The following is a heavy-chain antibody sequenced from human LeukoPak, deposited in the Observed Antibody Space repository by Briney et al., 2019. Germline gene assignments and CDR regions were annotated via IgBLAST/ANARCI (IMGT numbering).Heavy chain of an antibody. CDR2: ISDGGST. CDR3: ARLRTHYYDSRTYSEHRSLRFDY. CDR1: GGSFSGSS. D-gene: IGHD3-22*01. J-gene: IGHJ4*02. V-gene: IGHV4-34*01. Sequence: PSETLSLTCAVSGGSFSGSSWAWIRQPPGKGLEWIGEISDGGSTNYNPSLKSRLTISVASSKNQFSLRLRSVTAADTALYYCARLRTHYYDSRTYSEHRSLRFDYWGQGILVTVSS.